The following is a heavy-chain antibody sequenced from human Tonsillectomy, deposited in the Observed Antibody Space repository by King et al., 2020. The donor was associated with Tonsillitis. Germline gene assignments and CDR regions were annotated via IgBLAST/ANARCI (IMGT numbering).Heavy chain of an antibody. CDR1: GYSFTSYW. CDR3: ARSRGSSWANFDY. V-gene: IGHV5-51*01. J-gene: IGHJ4*02. CDR2: IYPGDSES. Sequence: QLVQSGAEVKKPGESLKISCKVSGYSFTSYWIGWVRQMAGKGLEWMGIIYPGDSESSDRPSFQGQVTIPADKSISTAYLQWSSLNASDTAMYYCARSRGSSWANFDYWGQGTLVTVSS. D-gene: IGHD6-13*01.